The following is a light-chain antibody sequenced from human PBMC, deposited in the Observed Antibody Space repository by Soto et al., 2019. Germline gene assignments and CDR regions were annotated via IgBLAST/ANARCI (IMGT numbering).Light chain of an antibody. Sequence: DVVLTQSPLSLPVTLGQPASISCRSRQSLVYSDGNIYLNWFQQRPGQSPRRLSYKVSNRDSGVADRVSGSRSGTDYTRKISRVDAEDVGVYYCLQGTYMRYTVGQGTNLQIK. CDR1: QSLVYSDGNIY. J-gene: IGKJ2*01. CDR2: KVS. CDR3: LQGTYMRYT. V-gene: IGKV2-30*01.